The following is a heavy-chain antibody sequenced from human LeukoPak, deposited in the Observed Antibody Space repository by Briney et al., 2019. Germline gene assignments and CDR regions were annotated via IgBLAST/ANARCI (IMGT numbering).Heavy chain of an antibody. D-gene: IGHD6-19*01. Sequence: SETLSLTCTVSGGSISSYYWSWIRQPPGKGLEWIGYIYYSGSTNYNPSLTSRVTISVDTSNNQFSLKLSSVTAADTAVYYCARVRGSRGAFDIWGQGTMVTVSS. J-gene: IGHJ3*02. CDR3: ARVRGSRGAFDI. CDR1: GGSISSYY. V-gene: IGHV4-59*01. CDR2: IYYSGST.